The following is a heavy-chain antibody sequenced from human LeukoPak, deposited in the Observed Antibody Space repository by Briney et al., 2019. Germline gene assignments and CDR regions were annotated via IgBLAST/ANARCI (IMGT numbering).Heavy chain of an antibody. CDR1: GVSFSGYY. CDR2: INHSGST. V-gene: IGHV4-34*01. J-gene: IGHJ4*02. D-gene: IGHD5-18*01. Sequence: SETLSLTCAVYGVSFSGYYWSWIRQPPGKGLEWIGEINHSGSTNYNPSLKSRVTISVDTSKNQFSLKLSSVTAADTAVYYCARDEGRYSYGYRVRGFDYWGRGTLVTVSS. CDR3: ARDEGRYSYGYRVRGFDY.